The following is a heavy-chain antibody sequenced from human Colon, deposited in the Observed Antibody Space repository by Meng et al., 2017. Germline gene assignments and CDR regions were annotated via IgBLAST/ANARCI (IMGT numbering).Heavy chain of an antibody. CDR3: ARVGPGELPNFFDP. CDR1: GGSISSGDW. D-gene: IGHD1-7*01. Sequence: QVQLRESGQGVVKPSGPLSLPCAVSGGSISSGDWWSWVRQPPWKGLEWIAEIDHTGNTNYNPSLKSRVTISVDKSKNQFSLKLSFMTAADTAVYYCARVGPGELPNFFDPWGQGTLVTVSS. CDR2: IDHTGNT. V-gene: IGHV4-4*02. J-gene: IGHJ5*02.